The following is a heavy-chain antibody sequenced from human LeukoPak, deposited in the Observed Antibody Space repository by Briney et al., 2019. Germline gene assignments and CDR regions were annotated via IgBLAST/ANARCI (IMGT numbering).Heavy chain of an antibody. D-gene: IGHD3-22*01. CDR3: ARGSDYYDSSGYYLFDY. CDR1: GGSISSYY. V-gene: IGHV4-59*12. Sequence: PSETLSLTCTVSGGSISSYYWSWIRQPPGKGLEWIGYIYYSGSTNYNPSLKSRVTISVDTSKNQFSLKLSSVTAADTAVYYCARGSDYYDSSGYYLFDYWGQGTLVTVSS. CDR2: IYYSGST. J-gene: IGHJ4*02.